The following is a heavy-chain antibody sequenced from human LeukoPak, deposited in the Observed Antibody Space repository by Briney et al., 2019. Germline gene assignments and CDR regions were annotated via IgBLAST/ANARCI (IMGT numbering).Heavy chain of an antibody. Sequence: SETLSLTCTVSGDSMNNYYWTWMRQPAGKGLEWIGRIYISGNTMYNPSLQSRVTMSLDTSKNHFSLKLRSVTPADTAVYFCARGGVLHTYFDYWGQGTLVSVSS. J-gene: IGHJ4*02. CDR2: IYISGNT. CDR3: ARGGVLHTYFDY. V-gene: IGHV4-4*07. D-gene: IGHD3-16*01. CDR1: GDSMNNYY.